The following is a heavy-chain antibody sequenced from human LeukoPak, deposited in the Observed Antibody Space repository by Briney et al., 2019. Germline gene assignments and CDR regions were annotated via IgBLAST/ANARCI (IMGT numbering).Heavy chain of an antibody. CDR2: INHSGST. CDR1: GGSFSGYY. Sequence: SETLSLTCAVYGGSFSGYYWSWIRQPPGKGLEWIGEINHSGSTNYNPSLKSRVTISVDTSKNQFSLQLNSVTPEDTAVYYCARGVGATVDYWGQGTLVTVSS. V-gene: IGHV4-34*01. D-gene: IGHD1-26*01. J-gene: IGHJ4*02. CDR3: ARGVGATVDY.